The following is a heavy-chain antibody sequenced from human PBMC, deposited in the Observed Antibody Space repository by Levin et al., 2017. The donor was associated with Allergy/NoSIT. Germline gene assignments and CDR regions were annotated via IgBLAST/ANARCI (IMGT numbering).Heavy chain of an antibody. CDR1: GGSISSGSYY. V-gene: IGHV4-61*01. CDR2: MYYSGST. Sequence: SQTLSLTCTVSGGSISSGSYYWSWIRQPPGKGLEWIGYMYYSGSTEYNPSLKSRVTISVDTSKNQLSLKLTSVTAADTAVYYCATVVGANRDNWFDPWGQGTLVTVSS. CDR3: ATVVGANRDNWFDP. J-gene: IGHJ5*02. D-gene: IGHD1-26*01.